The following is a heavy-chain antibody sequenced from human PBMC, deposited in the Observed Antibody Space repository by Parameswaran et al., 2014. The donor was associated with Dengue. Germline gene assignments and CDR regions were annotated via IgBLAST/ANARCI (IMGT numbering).Heavy chain of an antibody. V-gene: IGHV3-21*01. CDR3: ARDYPSRQDIVVVPAARYYYYYYMDV. J-gene: IGHJ6*03. CDR2: ISSSSSYI. Sequence: VRQMPGKGLEWVSSISSSSSYIYYADSVKGRFTISRDNAKNSLYLQMNSLRAEDTAVYYCARDYPSRQDIVVVPAARYYYYYYMDVWGKGTTVTVSS. D-gene: IGHD2-2*01.